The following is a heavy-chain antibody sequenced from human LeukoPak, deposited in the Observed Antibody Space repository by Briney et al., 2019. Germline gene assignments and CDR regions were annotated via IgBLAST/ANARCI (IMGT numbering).Heavy chain of an antibody. CDR3: ARAPLLYYDFWSGYRHNYGMDV. CDR2: INTNTGNP. J-gene: IGHJ6*02. D-gene: IGHD3-3*01. CDR1: GYTFTSYA. Sequence: ASVKVSCKASGYTFTSYAMNWVRQAPGQGLEWMGWINTNTGNPTYAQGFTGRFVFSLDTSVSTAYLQISSLKAEDTAVYYCARAPLLYYDFWSGYRHNYGMDVWGQGTTVTVSS. V-gene: IGHV7-4-1*02.